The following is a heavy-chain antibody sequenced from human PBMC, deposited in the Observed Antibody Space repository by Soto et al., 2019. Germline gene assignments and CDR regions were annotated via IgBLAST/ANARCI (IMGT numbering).Heavy chain of an antibody. CDR3: APMGSGSRAIDY. CDR2: IYWDDSK. J-gene: IGHJ4*02. V-gene: IGHV2-5*02. D-gene: IGHD3-10*01. CDR1: GFSLSTSGVG. Sequence: QITLKESGPTLVKPTQTLTLTCTFSGFSLSTSGVGVGWIRQPPGKALEWLAVIYWDDSKTYSPSLKSRLTITEYTSRDEVVLTMTTMDPVDTATCYCAPMGSGSRAIDYWGEGALVTVSS.